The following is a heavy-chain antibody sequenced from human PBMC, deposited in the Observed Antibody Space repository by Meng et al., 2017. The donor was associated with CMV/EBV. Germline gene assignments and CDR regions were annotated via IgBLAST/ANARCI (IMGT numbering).Heavy chain of an antibody. CDR1: GFTFSSYA. CDR3: VRGWQQLAFDY. CDR2: ISYDGSNK. J-gene: IGHJ4*02. Sequence: LSCAASGFTFSSYAMHWVRQAPGKGLEWVAVISYDGSNKYYADSVKGRFTISRDNSKNTLYLQMNSLRAEDTALYYCVRGWQQLAFDYWGQGTLVTVSS. V-gene: IGHV3-30-3*01. D-gene: IGHD6-13*01.